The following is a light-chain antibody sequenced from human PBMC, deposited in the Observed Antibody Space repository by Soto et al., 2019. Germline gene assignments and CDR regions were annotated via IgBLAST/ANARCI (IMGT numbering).Light chain of an antibody. V-gene: IGKV3-20*01. Sequence: EIVLTQSPGTLSLSPVERATLSCMASQSVNSNFLAWYQQKPGQAPRLLISGASNRATGIPDRFSGSGSGTDFTLTISRLEPEDFAVYYCQQYGSSLAWTFGQGTKVDI. J-gene: IGKJ1*01. CDR3: QQYGSSLAWT. CDR1: QSVNSNF. CDR2: GAS.